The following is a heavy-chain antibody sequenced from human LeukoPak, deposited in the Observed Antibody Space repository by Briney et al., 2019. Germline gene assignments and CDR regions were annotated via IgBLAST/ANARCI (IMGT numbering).Heavy chain of an antibody. D-gene: IGHD1-26*01. Sequence: ASVKVSCKASGYTFTGYYMHWVRQAPGQGLEWMGWINPNSGGTNYAQKFQGRVTMTRDTSISTAYMELSRLRSDDTAVYYCAREIPAYRSFDYWGQGTLVTVSS. CDR1: GYTFTGYY. J-gene: IGHJ4*02. CDR3: AREIPAYRSFDY. V-gene: IGHV1-2*02. CDR2: INPNSGGT.